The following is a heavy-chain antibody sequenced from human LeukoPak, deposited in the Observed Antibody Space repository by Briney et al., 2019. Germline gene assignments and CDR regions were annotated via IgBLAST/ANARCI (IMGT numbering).Heavy chain of an antibody. CDR1: GFTFSSYA. V-gene: IGHV3-23*01. CDR2: ISGSGGST. J-gene: IGHJ4*02. Sequence: GGSLRLSCAASGFTFSSYAMSWVRQAPGKGLEWVSGISGSGGSTYYADSVKGRFTISRDNSKNTLYLQMNSLRAEDTAVYYCAKAGGRDFYDSSGYWDYWGQGTLVTVSS. D-gene: IGHD3-22*01. CDR3: AKAGGRDFYDSSGYWDY.